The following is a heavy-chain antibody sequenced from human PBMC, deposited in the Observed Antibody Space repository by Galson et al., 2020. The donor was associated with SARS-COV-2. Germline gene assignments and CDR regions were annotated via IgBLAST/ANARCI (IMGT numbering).Heavy chain of an antibody. CDR2: ILNSGST. CDR3: ARAPRVVARTAFDI. D-gene: IGHD5-12*01. Sequence: ASETLSLTCSVSGDSINSSDYYWAWIRQPPGKGLEWIGSILNSGSTYYNPSLKSRVTTSMDTSKNQLSLKVTSVTAADTAVYFCARAPRVVARTAFDIWGQGTLVTVSS. J-gene: IGHJ3*02. V-gene: IGHV4-39*07. CDR1: GDSINSSDYY.